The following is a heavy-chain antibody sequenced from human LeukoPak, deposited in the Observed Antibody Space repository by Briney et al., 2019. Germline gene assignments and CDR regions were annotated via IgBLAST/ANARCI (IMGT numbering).Heavy chain of an antibody. Sequence: PGGSLRLSCAASGSTFSSDWMHWVRQAPGKGLVWVSRLNSDGGYTTYADSVKGRFTISRDNAKNTLHLQMNSLRAEDTAVYYCAREHRGYKSIDSWGQGTLVTVSS. CDR1: GSTFSSDW. D-gene: IGHD5-24*01. V-gene: IGHV3-74*01. CDR3: AREHRGYKSIDS. CDR2: LNSDGGYT. J-gene: IGHJ4*02.